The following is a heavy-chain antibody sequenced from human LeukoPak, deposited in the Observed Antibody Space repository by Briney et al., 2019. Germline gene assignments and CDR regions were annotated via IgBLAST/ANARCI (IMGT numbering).Heavy chain of an antibody. CDR2: IYYTGKT. CDR3: ARSQNYYGSGDY. V-gene: IGHV4-61*03. D-gene: IGHD3-10*01. CDR1: GDSVSNGNYC. J-gene: IGHJ4*02. Sequence: SETLSLTCTVSGDSVSNGNYCWSWLRQPPGKALEWIGYIYYTGKTYYNPSLEGRVTILVDTSRNHFSVKLSSVIAADTAVYYCARSQNYYGSGDYWSQGTLVTVSS.